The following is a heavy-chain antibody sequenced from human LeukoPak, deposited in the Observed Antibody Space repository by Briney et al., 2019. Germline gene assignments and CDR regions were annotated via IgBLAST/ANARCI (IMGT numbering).Heavy chain of an antibody. CDR2: ISGSGGST. D-gene: IGHD3-22*01. J-gene: IGHJ4*02. V-gene: IGHV3-23*01. CDR1: GFTFSSYA. Sequence: GGSLRLSCAASGFTFSSYAMSWVRQAPGKGLEWVSAISGSGGSTYYADSVKGRFTISRDNSKNTLYLQMNSLRAEDTAVYYCAKDHYYDSSGGEIDWGQGTLVTVSS. CDR3: AKDHYYDSSGGEID.